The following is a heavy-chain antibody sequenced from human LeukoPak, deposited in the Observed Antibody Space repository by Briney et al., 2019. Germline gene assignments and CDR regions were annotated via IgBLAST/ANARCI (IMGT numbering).Heavy chain of an antibody. J-gene: IGHJ4*02. CDR1: GFTFSSYA. D-gene: IGHD6-19*01. CDR2: ISYDGSNK. Sequence: PGGSLRLSCAASGFTFSSYAMHWVRQAPGKGLEWVAVISYDGSNKYYADSVKGRFTISRDNSKNTLYLQMNSLRAEDTAVYYCAKDHSGGWYGYYFDYWGQGTLVTVSS. CDR3: AKDHSGGWYGYYFDY. V-gene: IGHV3-30*04.